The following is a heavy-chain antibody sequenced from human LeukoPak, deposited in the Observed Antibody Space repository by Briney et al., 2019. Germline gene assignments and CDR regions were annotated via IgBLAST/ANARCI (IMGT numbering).Heavy chain of an antibody. CDR3: ARVSDCSSTSCYYYMDV. J-gene: IGHJ6*03. CDR1: GGTFSSYA. V-gene: IGHV1-69*05. D-gene: IGHD2-2*01. Sequence: SVKLSCKASGGTFSSYAPGWVRQAPGQGLEWMGGTIPIFGTANYAQKFQGRVKITTDESTSTAYMELSSLRSEDTAVYYCARVSDCSSTSCYYYMDVWGKGTTVTVSS. CDR2: TIPIFGTA.